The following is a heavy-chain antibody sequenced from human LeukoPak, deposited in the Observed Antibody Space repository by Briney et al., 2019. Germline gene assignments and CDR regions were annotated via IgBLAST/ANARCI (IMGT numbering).Heavy chain of an antibody. CDR3: ARNRYGDGFAHFDY. CDR1: GYTFTNYA. Sequence: ASVKVSCKASGYTFTNYAMHWVRQAPGQGLEWMGWITPGGGTNYPQEFQGRVAITWDTSITTAYMDLSRLTSDATAVYYCARNRYGDGFAHFDYWGQGALVTVSS. D-gene: IGHD5-24*01. J-gene: IGHJ4*02. CDR2: ITPGGGT. V-gene: IGHV1-2*02.